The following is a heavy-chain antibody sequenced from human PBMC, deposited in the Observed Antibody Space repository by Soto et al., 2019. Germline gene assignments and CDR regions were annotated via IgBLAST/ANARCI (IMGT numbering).Heavy chain of an antibody. CDR1: GGTFRTYA. CDR2: IIPIFGTV. CDR3: AKGAVAGTPTSYYYSGMDV. Sequence: QVQLLQSGAEVKKPGSSVRVSCEASGGTFRTYAFSWVRQAPGQGLEWMGEIIPIFGTVNYAQKFQGRVTTTADGSTTTVYMARRSLRSEDTAVYYCAKGAVAGTPTSYYYSGMDVWGQGTTVTVSS. J-gene: IGHJ6*02. D-gene: IGHD6-19*01. V-gene: IGHV1-69*12.